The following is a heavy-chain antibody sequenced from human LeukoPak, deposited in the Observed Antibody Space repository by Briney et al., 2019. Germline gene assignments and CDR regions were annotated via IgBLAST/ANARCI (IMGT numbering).Heavy chain of an antibody. V-gene: IGHV3-30*02. Sequence: PGGSLRLSCAASGFTFSSYGMHWVRQAPGKGLEWVAFIRYDGSNKYYADSVKGRFTISRDNSKNTLYLQMNSLRAEDTAVYYCAKGPRYKSYYYYYMDVWGKGTTVTVSS. J-gene: IGHJ6*03. CDR2: IRYDGSNK. D-gene: IGHD3-9*01. CDR1: GFTFSSYG. CDR3: AKGPRYKSYYYYYMDV.